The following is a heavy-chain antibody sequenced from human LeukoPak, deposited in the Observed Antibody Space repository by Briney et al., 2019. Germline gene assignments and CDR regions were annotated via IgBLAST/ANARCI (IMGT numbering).Heavy chain of an antibody. CDR2: IYSGGST. Sequence: PGGSLRLSCAASGFTASSNYMSWVRQAPGKGLEWVSVIYSGGSTYYADSVKGRFTISRDNSKNTLYLQMNSLRAEDTAVYYCAKESVWGVVVVAATAFDYWGQGTLVTVSS. CDR3: AKESVWGVVVVAATAFDY. CDR1: GFTASSNY. D-gene: IGHD2-15*01. J-gene: IGHJ4*02. V-gene: IGHV3-53*01.